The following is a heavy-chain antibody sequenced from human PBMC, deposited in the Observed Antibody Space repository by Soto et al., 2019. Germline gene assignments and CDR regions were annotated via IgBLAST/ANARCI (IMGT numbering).Heavy chain of an antibody. D-gene: IGHD4-17*01. Sequence: EVQLLESGGDLVQPGRSLRLSCAASGFTFSGYAMSWVRQAPGKGLEWVSVIHGGGNSAYYAASVKGRFTISRDNSKNTLDLQMSSLRGADTAVYYCAKNMGRVTTSWHFAYWGQGTLVTFSS. J-gene: IGHJ4*02. CDR1: GFTFSGYA. V-gene: IGHV3-23*01. CDR3: AKNMGRVTTSWHFAY. CDR2: IHGGGNSA.